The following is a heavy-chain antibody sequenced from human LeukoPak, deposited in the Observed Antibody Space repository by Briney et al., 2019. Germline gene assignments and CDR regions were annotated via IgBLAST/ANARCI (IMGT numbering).Heavy chain of an antibody. V-gene: IGHV1-18*01. D-gene: IGHD4-17*01. J-gene: IGHJ4*02. CDR1: GYTFTSYG. CDR2: ISDYNSNT. Sequence: GASVKVSCKASGYTFTSYGISWVRQAPGQGLEWMGWISDYNSNTNYAQKLQGRVTMTTDTSTSTAYMELRSLRSDDTAVYYCARADYGDYTDYFDYWGQGTLVTVSS. CDR3: ARADYGDYTDYFDY.